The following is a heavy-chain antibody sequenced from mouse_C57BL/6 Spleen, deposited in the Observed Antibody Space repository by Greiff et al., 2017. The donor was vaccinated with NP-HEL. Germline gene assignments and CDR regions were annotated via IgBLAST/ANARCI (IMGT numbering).Heavy chain of an antibody. CDR2: INPGSGGT. J-gene: IGHJ4*01. V-gene: IGHV1-54*01. CDR1: GYAFTNYL. Sequence: VQLQQSGAELVRPGTSVKVSCKASGYAFTNYLIEWVKQRPGQGLEWIGVINPGSGGTNYNEKFKGKATLTADKSSSTAYMQLSSLTSEDSAVYFCAREAKLLRAMDYWGQGTSVTVSS. D-gene: IGHD1-1*01. CDR3: AREAKLLRAMDY.